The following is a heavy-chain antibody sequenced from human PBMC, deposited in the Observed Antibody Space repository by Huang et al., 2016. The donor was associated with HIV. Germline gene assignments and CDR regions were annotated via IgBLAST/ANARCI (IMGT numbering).Heavy chain of an antibody. CDR2: VNDSGAT. CDR3: ARQWTILEWLLGLDV. Sequence: QMQLQQRGAGLLKPSETLSLTCGVSGGSFTGNYLTWIRQAPGKGLEWIGEVNDSGATTDNPSLNGRVTISLDKSNRELSRNLRSVTAADTAVYYCARQWTILEWLLGLDVWGQGTTVIVSS. J-gene: IGHJ6*02. CDR1: GGSFTGNY. V-gene: IGHV4-34*02. D-gene: IGHD3-3*01.